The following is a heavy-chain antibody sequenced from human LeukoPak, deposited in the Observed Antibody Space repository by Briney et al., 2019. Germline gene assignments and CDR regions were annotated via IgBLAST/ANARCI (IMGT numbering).Heavy chain of an antibody. CDR1: SP. D-gene: IGHD7-27*01. J-gene: IGHJ6*03. V-gene: IGHV3-73*01. CDR3: TSSLGTNWGAYYYYMDV. CDR2: IRNKANSYAT. Sequence: SPVHWVRQASGKGLEWIRHIRNKANSYATAYAASVKGRFTISRDESKNTAYLQMNSLRTEDTAVYYCTSSLGTNWGAYYYYMDVWGKGTTVTVSS.